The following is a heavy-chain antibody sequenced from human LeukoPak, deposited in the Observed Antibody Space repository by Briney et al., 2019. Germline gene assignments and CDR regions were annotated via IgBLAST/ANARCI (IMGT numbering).Heavy chain of an antibody. CDR2: IDPSDSYT. Sequence: GESLKISCEGSGYSFTSYWITWVRQMPGEGLEWMGRIDPSDSYTNYSPSFQGHVTISADKSISTAYLQWSSLKASDSAIYYCAREPRGYCSGGSCWYYWGQGTLVTVSS. D-gene: IGHD2-15*01. CDR3: AREPRGYCSGGSCWYY. CDR1: GYSFTSYW. V-gene: IGHV5-10-1*01. J-gene: IGHJ4*02.